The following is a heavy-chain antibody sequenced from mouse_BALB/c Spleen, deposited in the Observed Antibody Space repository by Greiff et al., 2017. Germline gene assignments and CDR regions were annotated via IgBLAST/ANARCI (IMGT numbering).Heavy chain of an antibody. Sequence: EVHLVESGPGLVKPSQSLSLTCSVTGYSITSGYYWNWIRQFPGNKLEWMGYISYDGSNNYNPSLKNRISITRDTSKNQFFLKLNSVTTEDTATYYCAGEERPFAYWGQGTLVTVSA. CDR2: ISYDGSN. V-gene: IGHV3-6*02. J-gene: IGHJ3*01. CDR1: GYSITSGYY. CDR3: AGEERPFAY.